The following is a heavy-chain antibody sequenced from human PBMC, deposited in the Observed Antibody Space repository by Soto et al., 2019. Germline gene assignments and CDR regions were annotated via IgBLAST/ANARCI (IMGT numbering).Heavy chain of an antibody. D-gene: IGHD2-21*01. CDR1: GGAVNSGGFY. CDR3: ASDVTVQMWSDLEN. V-gene: IGHV4-31*03. CDR2: IYYNGTT. J-gene: IGHJ4*02. Sequence: QVQLQESGPRLVKPSQTLSLTCTVSGGAVNSGGFYWTWIRQHPGKGLERVGNIYYNGTTYYNPSLSCRLLISVDTSKDQFSLKLTSATAADTAVYFCASDVTVQMWSDLENWGQGTLVTVSS.